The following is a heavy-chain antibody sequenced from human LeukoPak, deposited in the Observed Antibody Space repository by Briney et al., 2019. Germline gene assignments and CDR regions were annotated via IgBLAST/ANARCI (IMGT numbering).Heavy chain of an antibody. V-gene: IGHV3-23*01. CDR3: AKEPPSRITMIVVVIDDAFDI. CDR1: GFTFSSYA. Sequence: GGSLRLSCAASGFTFSSYAISWVRQAPGKGLEWVSAISGSGGSTYYADSVKGRFTISRDNSKNTLYLQMNSLRAEDTAVYYCAKEPPSRITMIVVVIDDAFDIWGQGTMVTVSS. J-gene: IGHJ3*02. D-gene: IGHD3-22*01. CDR2: ISGSGGST.